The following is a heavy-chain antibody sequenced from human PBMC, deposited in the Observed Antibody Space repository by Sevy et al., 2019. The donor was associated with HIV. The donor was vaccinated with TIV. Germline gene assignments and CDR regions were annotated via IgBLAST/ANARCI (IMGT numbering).Heavy chain of an antibody. Sequence: GESLKISCAASGFTFTRYWMTWVRQAPGKGLQWLGNINEDGTEKYYRDSVRGRFTISRDNAKKSLHLQMNSLRVDDTGVYYCARDVAAGDFWCQGTLVTVSS. CDR1: GFTFTRYW. D-gene: IGHD2-21*01. CDR3: ARDVAAGDF. V-gene: IGHV3-7*01. J-gene: IGHJ4*02. CDR2: INEDGTEK.